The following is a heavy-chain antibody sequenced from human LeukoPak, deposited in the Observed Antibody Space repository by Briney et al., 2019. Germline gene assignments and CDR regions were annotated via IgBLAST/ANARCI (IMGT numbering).Heavy chain of an antibody. CDR3: ARAHRSNGDPNWFDP. Sequence: SQTLSLTCTVSGGSISSGGYYWGWIRQHPGKGLEWIGYIYYSGSTYYNPSLKSRVTISVDTSKNQFSLKLSSVTAADTAVYYCARAHRSNGDPNWFDPWGQGTLVTVSS. D-gene: IGHD7-27*01. J-gene: IGHJ5*02. V-gene: IGHV4-31*03. CDR1: GGSISSGGYY. CDR2: IYYSGST.